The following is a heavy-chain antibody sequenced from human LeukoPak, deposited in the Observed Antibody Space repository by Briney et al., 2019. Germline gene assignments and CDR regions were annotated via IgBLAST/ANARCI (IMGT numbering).Heavy chain of an antibody. V-gene: IGHV3-48*01. CDR1: GFTFSSYS. J-gene: IGHJ4*02. Sequence: GGSLRLSCAASGFTFSSYSMNWVRQAPGKGLEWVSHISSSSSTIYYADSVKGRFNISRDNSKKTLYLQMNSLRAEDTAVYYCAKDIRRGYNYGYDQFAYWGQGTLVTVSS. CDR3: AKDIRRGYNYGYDQFAY. CDR2: ISSSSSTI. D-gene: IGHD5-18*01.